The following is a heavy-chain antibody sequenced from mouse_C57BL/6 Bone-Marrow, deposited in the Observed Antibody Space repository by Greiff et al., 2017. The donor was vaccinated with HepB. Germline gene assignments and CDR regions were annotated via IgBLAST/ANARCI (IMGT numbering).Heavy chain of an antibody. Sequence: QVQLQQSGAELVRPGASVKLSCKASGYTFTDYYINWVKQRPGQGLEWIARIYPGSGNTYYNEKFKGKATLTAEKSSSTAYMQLSSLTSEDSAVYFCARGRSGAMDYWGQGTSVTVSS. J-gene: IGHJ4*01. CDR3: ARGRSGAMDY. CDR2: IYPGSGNT. CDR1: GYTFTDYY. V-gene: IGHV1-76*01.